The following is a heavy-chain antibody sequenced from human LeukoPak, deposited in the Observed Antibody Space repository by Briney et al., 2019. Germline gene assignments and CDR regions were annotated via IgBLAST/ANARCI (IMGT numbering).Heavy chain of an antibody. CDR1: GYTFTDYF. CDR3: ARNGGTQKAQGLAPNTFDM. CDR2: INPHSGGS. V-gene: IGHV1-2*02. D-gene: IGHD2-8*01. J-gene: IGHJ3*02. Sequence: ASVKVSCKASGYTFTDYFMHWVRQAPGQGFEWMAWINPHSGGSNFAQQFQGRVTMTRDTSMSTAYMELTNLRSDDTAIYYCARNGGTQKAQGLAPNTFDMWGQGTLVTVSS.